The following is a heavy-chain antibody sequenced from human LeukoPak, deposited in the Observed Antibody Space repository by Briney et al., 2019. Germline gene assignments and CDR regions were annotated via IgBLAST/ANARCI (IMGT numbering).Heavy chain of an antibody. J-gene: IGHJ4*02. Sequence: PGGSLRLSCAASGFTFSSYAMTWVRQAPGKGLEWVSAISGSGDRTYYGDSVKGRFTISRDNSKNTLYLQMNSLRAEDTAVYYCASARWLQSGFDYWGQGTLVTVSS. CDR1: GFTFSSYA. V-gene: IGHV3-23*01. CDR2: ISGSGDRT. CDR3: ASARWLQSGFDY. D-gene: IGHD5-24*01.